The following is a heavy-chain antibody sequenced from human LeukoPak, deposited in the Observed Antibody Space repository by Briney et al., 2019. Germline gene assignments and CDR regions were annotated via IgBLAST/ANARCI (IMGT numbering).Heavy chain of an antibody. J-gene: IGHJ6*03. Sequence: GGSLRLSFAASGFTFSSYSMNWVRPAPGKGLEWVSYISSSSSTIYYADSVKGRFTISRDNAKNSLYLQMNSLRAEDTAVYYCARDLGVGYYYYMDVWGKGTTVTVSS. D-gene: IGHD3-10*01. CDR1: GFTFSSYS. CDR3: ARDLGVGYYYYMDV. CDR2: ISSSSSTI. V-gene: IGHV3-48*04.